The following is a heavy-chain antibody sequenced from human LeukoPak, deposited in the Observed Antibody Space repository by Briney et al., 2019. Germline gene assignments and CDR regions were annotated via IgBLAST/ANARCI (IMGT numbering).Heavy chain of an antibody. CDR1: GGSISSYY. D-gene: IGHD2-15*01. CDR2: IYYSGTT. V-gene: IGHV4-59*01. J-gene: IGHJ5*02. Sequence: SETLSLTCIVSGGSISSYYWSWIRQPPGKGLEWIGYIYYSGTTNYNPSLKSRVTISVDTSKNQFSLNLSSVTAADTAVYYCVRVLGYCSAGTCYPRFDTWGQGTLVTVSS. CDR3: VRVLGYCSAGTCYPRFDT.